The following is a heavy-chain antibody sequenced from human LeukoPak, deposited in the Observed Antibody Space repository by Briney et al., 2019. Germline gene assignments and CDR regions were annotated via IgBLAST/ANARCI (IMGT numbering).Heavy chain of an antibody. D-gene: IGHD2-15*01. CDR2: IRYDGNEK. V-gene: IGHV3-30*02. J-gene: IGHJ4*02. CDR3: AQERDRRGYFDY. Sequence: GGSLRLSCAASGFTFRSNAMHWVRQAPGKGLEWVTFIRYDGNEKYYADSVKGRCTVSRDNSKNTLYLQMNSLRVEDTAVYYCAQERDRRGYFDYWGQGTLVTVSS. CDR1: GFTFRSNA.